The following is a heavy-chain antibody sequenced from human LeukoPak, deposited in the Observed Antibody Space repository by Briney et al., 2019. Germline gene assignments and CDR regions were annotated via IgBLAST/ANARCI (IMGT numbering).Heavy chain of an antibody. Sequence: SETLSLTCTVSGGSMCNYWWNWLRQPPGEGLEWIGYIYDDGSTHYNPYLNSRVTISIDNSKNQFSLKLNSVTAADTAVFYCARRLCSSLTCNIGPSGNWLDPWGQGTLVTVSS. CDR1: GGSMCNYW. CDR3: ARRLCSSLTCNIGPSGNWLDP. D-gene: IGHD2-2*02. CDR2: IYDDGST. J-gene: IGHJ5*02. V-gene: IGHV4-59*08.